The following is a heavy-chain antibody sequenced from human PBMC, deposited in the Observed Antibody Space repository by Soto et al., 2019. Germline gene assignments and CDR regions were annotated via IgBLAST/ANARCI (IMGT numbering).Heavy chain of an antibody. CDR2: IYYSGST. CDR3: ARLYSRGWREIVSYYFDY. J-gene: IGHJ4*02. V-gene: IGHV4-39*01. Sequence: QLQLQESGPGLVKPSETLSLTCTVSGGSISSSSYYWGWIRQPPGKGLEWIGSIYYSGSTYYNPSLRRRVTISVDTSKNQFSLKLSSVTAADTAVYYCARLYSRGWREIVSYYFDYWGQGTLVTVSS. D-gene: IGHD6-19*01. CDR1: GGSISSSSYY.